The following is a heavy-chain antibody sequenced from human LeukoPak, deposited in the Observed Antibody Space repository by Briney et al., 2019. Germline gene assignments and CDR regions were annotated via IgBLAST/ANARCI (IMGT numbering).Heavy chain of an antibody. Sequence: SSKALSLTCTVSGGSISSGGYYWSWIRQHPGKGLEWIGYIYYSGSTNYNPSLKSRVTISVDTSKNQFSLKLSSVTAADTAVYYCARASDFWSGYFDYWGQGTLVTVSS. CDR3: ARASDFWSGYFDY. CDR1: GGSISSGGYY. V-gene: IGHV4-31*03. D-gene: IGHD3-3*01. J-gene: IGHJ4*02. CDR2: IYYSGST.